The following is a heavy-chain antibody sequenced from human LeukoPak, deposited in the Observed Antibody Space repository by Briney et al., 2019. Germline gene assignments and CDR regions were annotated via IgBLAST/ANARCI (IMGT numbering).Heavy chain of an antibody. CDR3: ASSTTGTTGDAFDI. D-gene: IGHD1-1*01. CDR1: GGSISSYY. CDR2: IYYSGST. V-gene: IGHV4-59*01. J-gene: IGHJ3*02. Sequence: PSETLSLTCTVSGGSISSYYWSWIRQPPGKGLEWIGYIYYSGSTNYNPSLKSRVTISVDTSKNQFSLKLSSVTAADTAVYYCASSTTGTTGDAFDIWGQGTMVTVSS.